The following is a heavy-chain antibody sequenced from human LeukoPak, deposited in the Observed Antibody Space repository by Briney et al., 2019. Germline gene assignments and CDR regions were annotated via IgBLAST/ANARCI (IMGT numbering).Heavy chain of an antibody. CDR1: GYTFTSYG. D-gene: IGHD5-12*01. Sequence: GASEKVSCKASGYTFTSYGISWVRQAPGQGLEWMGWISAYNGNTNYAQKLQGRVTMTTDTSTSTAYMELRSLRSDDTAVYYCARDFTNYSGYEQFDYWGQGTLVTVSS. V-gene: IGHV1-18*04. CDR3: ARDFTNYSGYEQFDY. CDR2: ISAYNGNT. J-gene: IGHJ4*02.